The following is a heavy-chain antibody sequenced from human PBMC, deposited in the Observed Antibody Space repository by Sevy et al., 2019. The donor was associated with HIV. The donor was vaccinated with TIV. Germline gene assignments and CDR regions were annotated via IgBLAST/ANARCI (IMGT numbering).Heavy chain of an antibody. CDR2: INPNSGGT. CDR3: ARGPVGETGTTLGWI. CDR1: GYTFTGYY. J-gene: IGHJ3*02. V-gene: IGHV1-2*02. Sequence: ASVKVSCKASGYTFTGYYMHWVRQAPGQGLEWMGWINPNSGGTNYAQKFQGRVTMTRDTSISTAYMDLSRLRSDDTAVYYCARGPVGETGTTLGWIWGQGTMVTVSS. D-gene: IGHD1-7*01.